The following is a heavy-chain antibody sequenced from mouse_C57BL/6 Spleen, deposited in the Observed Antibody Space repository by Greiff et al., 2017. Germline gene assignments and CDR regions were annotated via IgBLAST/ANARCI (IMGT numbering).Heavy chain of an antibody. J-gene: IGHJ1*03. CDR1: GFTFSSYT. CDR3: ARHDLRWERWYFDV. V-gene: IGHV5-9*01. Sequence: EVHLVESGGGLVKPGGSLKLSCAASGFTFSSYTMSWVRQTPEKRLEWVATISGGGGNTYYPDSVKGRFTISRDNAKNTLYLQMSSLRSEDTALYDCARHDLRWERWYFDVWGTGTTVTVSS. D-gene: IGHD2-10*01. CDR2: ISGGGGNT.